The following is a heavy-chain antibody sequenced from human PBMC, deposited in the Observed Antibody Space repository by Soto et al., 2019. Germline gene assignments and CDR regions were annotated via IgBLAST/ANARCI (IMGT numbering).Heavy chain of an antibody. CDR1: GGTFSSYA. CDR3: ASLAGDCGGDCYPIDY. CDR2: IIPIFGTA. D-gene: IGHD2-21*02. J-gene: IGHJ4*02. V-gene: IGHV1-69*13. Sequence: ASLKVSCKACGGTFSSYAISWVRQAPGQGLEWMGGIIPIFGTANYAQKFQGRVTITADESTSTAYMELSSLRSEDTAVYYCASLAGDCGGDCYPIDYWGQGTLVTVSS.